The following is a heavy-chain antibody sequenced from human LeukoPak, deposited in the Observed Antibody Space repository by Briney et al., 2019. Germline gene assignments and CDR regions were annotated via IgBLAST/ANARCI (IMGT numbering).Heavy chain of an antibody. CDR3: ARDQFDSSGWFDY. Sequence: GGSLRLSCAASGFTFSSYEMNWVRQAPGKGLEWVSYISSSGSTIYYADSVKGRFTISRDNAKNSLYLQMNSLRAEDTAVYYCARDQFDSSGWFDYRGQGTLVTVSS. V-gene: IGHV3-48*03. CDR2: ISSSGSTI. D-gene: IGHD6-19*01. CDR1: GFTFSSYE. J-gene: IGHJ4*02.